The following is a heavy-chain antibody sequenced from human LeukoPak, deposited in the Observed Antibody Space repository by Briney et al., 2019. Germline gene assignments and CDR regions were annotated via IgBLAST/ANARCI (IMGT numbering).Heavy chain of an antibody. CDR1: GFTFSSYS. V-gene: IGHV3-30-3*01. CDR3: AREGGYCSSTTCYFDS. D-gene: IGHD2-2*01. J-gene: IGHJ4*02. Sequence: GGSLRLSCAASGFTFSSYSMHWVRQAPGKGLEWVAVISDDGSKKSYADSVKGRFTVSRDNSTNTLYLQMNSPRVEDTAVYYCAREGGYCSSTTCYFDSWGQGTLVTVSS. CDR2: ISDDGSKK.